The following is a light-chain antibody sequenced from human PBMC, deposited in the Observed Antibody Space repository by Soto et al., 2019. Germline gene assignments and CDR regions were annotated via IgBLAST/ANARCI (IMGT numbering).Light chain of an antibody. Sequence: QSALTQPRSVSGSPGQSVTISCTGTSSDVGGYNYVSWDQQHPGKAPKLMVYDVSKRPSGVPDRFSGSKSGNTASLTISGLQAEDEADFYCCSYAGSYTFVFGGGTTVTVL. CDR2: DVS. CDR3: CSYAGSYTFV. CDR1: SSDVGGYNY. J-gene: IGLJ3*02. V-gene: IGLV2-11*01.